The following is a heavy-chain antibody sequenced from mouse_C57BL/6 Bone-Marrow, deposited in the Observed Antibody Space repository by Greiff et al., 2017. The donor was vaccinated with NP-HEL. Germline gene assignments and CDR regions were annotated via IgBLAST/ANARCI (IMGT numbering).Heavy chain of an antibody. V-gene: IGHV1-63*01. CDR1: GYTFTNYW. J-gene: IGHJ4*01. CDR3: ARLGYYGGAMDY. D-gene: IGHD1-1*01. CDR2: IYPGGGYT. Sequence: VQLQESGAELVRPGTSVKMSCKASGYTFTNYWIGWAKQRPGHGLEWIGDIYPGGGYTNYNEKFKGKATLTADKSSSTAYMQFSSLTSEDSAIYYCARLGYYGGAMDYWGQGTSVTVSS.